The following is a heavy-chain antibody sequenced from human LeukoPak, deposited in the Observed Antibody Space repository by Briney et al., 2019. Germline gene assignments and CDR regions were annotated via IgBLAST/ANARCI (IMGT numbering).Heavy chain of an antibody. CDR1: GFTFSSYT. J-gene: IGHJ4*02. Sequence: GGSLRLSCAASGFTFSSYTMNWVRQAPGKGLEWVSSISSSSSYIYYSDSLKGRFTISRDNAENSLYLQMNSLRAEDTAVYYCARVTTSCCANDYWGQGTLVTVSS. V-gene: IGHV3-21*04. D-gene: IGHD2-2*01. CDR2: ISSSSSYI. CDR3: ARVTTSCCANDY.